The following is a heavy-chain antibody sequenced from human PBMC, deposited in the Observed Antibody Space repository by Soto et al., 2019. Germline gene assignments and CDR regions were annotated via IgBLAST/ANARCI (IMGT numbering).Heavy chain of an antibody. D-gene: IGHD2-2*01. CDR3: ARGGHIVVVPAATYYMDV. V-gene: IGHV1-8*01. CDR1: GYTFTSYD. CDR2: MNPNSGNT. Sequence: ASVKVSCKASGYTFTSYDINWVRQATGQGLVWMGLMNPNSGNTGYAQKFQGRVTMTRNTSISTAYMELSSLRSEDTALYYCARGGHIVVVPAATYYMDVWGKGTTVTVSS. J-gene: IGHJ6*03.